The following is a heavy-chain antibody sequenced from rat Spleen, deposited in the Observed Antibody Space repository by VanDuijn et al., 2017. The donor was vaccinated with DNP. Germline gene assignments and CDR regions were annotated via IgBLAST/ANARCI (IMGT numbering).Heavy chain of an antibody. J-gene: IGHJ2*01. CDR1: GFTFRAYY. CDR3: VRWNSGHFDY. D-gene: IGHD4-3*01. V-gene: IGHV5-22*01. Sequence: EVQLVESGGGLVQPGRSLKLSCAASGFTFRAYYMAWVRQAPAKGLEWVAYIGSPAYAPYSTDSVKGRFTISRDNAKSTLYLQMNSLRSENMATYVCVRWNSGHFDYWGQGVMVPVSS. CDR2: IGSPAYAP.